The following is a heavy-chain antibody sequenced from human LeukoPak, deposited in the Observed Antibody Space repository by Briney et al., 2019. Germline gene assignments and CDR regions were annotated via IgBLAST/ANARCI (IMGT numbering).Heavy chain of an antibody. CDR1: AFTFSSHS. V-gene: IGHV3-48*01. D-gene: IGHD3-22*01. CDR2: ISSSSSTI. Sequence: PGGSLRLSCAASAFTFSSHSMNWVRQAPGKGLEWVSYISSSSSTIYYADSVKGRFTISRDNAKNSLYLQMNSLRAEDTAVYYCARGAYYYEDWGQGTLVTVSS. CDR3: ARGAYYYED. J-gene: IGHJ4*02.